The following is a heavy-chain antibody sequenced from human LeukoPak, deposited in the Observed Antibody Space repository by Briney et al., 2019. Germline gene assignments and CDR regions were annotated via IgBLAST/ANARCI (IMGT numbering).Heavy chain of an antibody. CDR1: GGSISNYY. CDR3: ARRTSYDTLTGYKYWYFDL. Sequence: SETLSLTCTVSGGSISNYYWSWLRQPPGKGLGCFGYISDSESTNFNPSLKSRVTMSVDTSKNQLSLKLSSVTAADTAIYYCARRTSYDTLTGYKYWYFDLWGRGTLVTVSS. V-gene: IGHV4-59*01. D-gene: IGHD3-9*01. CDR2: ISDSEST. J-gene: IGHJ2*01.